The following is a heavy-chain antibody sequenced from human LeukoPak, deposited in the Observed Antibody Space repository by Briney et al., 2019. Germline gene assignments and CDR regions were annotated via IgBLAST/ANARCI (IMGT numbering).Heavy chain of an antibody. CDR2: IYYSGST. D-gene: IGHD3-22*01. V-gene: IGHV4-31*03. CDR1: GGSISSGGYY. Sequence: SETLSLTCTASGGSISSGGYYWSWIRQHPEKGLEWIGYIYYSGSTYYNPSLKSRVTISVDTSKNQFSLKLSSVTAADTAVYYCAREKLDDSSGYYYRNFDYWGQGTLVTVSS. J-gene: IGHJ4*02. CDR3: AREKLDDSSGYYYRNFDY.